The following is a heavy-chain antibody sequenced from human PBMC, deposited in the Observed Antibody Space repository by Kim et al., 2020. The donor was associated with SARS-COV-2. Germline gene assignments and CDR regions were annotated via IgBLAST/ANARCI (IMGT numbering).Heavy chain of an antibody. J-gene: IGHJ6*03. V-gene: IGHV3-11*01. CDR2: ISSSGSTI. Sequence: GGSLRLSCAASGFTFSDYYMSWIRQAPGKGLEWVSYISSSGSTIYYADSVKGRFTISRDNAKNSLYLQMNSLRAEDTAVYYCARMPYDFWSGYSGQNYYYYYMDVWGKGTTVTVSS. CDR1: GFTFSDYY. CDR3: ARMPYDFWSGYSGQNYYYYYMDV. D-gene: IGHD3-3*01.